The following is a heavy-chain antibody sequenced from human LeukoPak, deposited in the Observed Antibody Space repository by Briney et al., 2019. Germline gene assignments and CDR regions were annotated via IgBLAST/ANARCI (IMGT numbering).Heavy chain of an antibody. Sequence: PSETLSLTGSVSGLSNIYFHWIWLAPPTGKGLEWIVYIYYSETTYYHHSLKSRITIAVDTSNNQFSQQLTPVTAEDTAFYYCARLSGSPHPPFDYRRQGGLVTVCS. CDR3: ARLSGSPHPPFDY. CDR1: GLSNIYFH. J-gene: IGHJ4*02. V-gene: IGHV4-59*08. CDR2: IYYSETT. D-gene: IGHD1-26*01.